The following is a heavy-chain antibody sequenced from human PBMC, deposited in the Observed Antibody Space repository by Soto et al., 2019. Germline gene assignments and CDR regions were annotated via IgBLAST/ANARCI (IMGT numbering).Heavy chain of an antibody. CDR2: ISGSGGST. Sequence: GPLRFSCAASGFTFSSYAMSWVRQAPGKGLEWVSAISGSGGSTYYADSVKGRFTISRDNSKNKLYLQMNSLRAEDTAVYYCAKELYSSGCHDYWGQGTLVTVSS. CDR3: AKELYSSGCHDY. V-gene: IGHV3-23*01. CDR1: GFTFSSYA. D-gene: IGHD6-19*01. J-gene: IGHJ4*02.